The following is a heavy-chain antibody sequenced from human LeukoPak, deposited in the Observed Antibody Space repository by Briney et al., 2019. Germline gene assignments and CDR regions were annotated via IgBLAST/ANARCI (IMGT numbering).Heavy chain of an antibody. CDR2: IIPIFGTA. Sequence: ASVKVSCKASGGTFSSYAISWVRQAPGQGLEWMGGIIPIFGTANYAQKFQGRVTITADESTSTAYMELSSLRSEDTAVYYCARDLSVAAAMGSLYWGQGTLVTVSS. J-gene: IGHJ4*02. D-gene: IGHD6-25*01. CDR3: ARDLSVAAAMGSLY. V-gene: IGHV1-69*13. CDR1: GGTFSSYA.